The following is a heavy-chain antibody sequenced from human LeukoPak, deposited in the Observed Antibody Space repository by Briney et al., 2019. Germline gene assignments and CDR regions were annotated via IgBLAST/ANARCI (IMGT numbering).Heavy chain of an antibody. Sequence: GGSLRLSCVASGFPFSSHAMCWVRQAPGKGLEWVSSIDISGGATWYEDSVRGRFIISRDNSKNTLYLQMTSLRVEDTALYYCANEIRPNDYWGQGTLVSVSS. CDR1: GFPFSSHA. J-gene: IGHJ4*02. V-gene: IGHV3-23*05. D-gene: IGHD3-16*01. CDR3: ANEIRPNDY. CDR2: IDISGGAT.